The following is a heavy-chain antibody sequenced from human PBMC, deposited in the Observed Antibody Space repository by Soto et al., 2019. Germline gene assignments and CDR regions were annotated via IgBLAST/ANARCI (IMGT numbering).Heavy chain of an antibody. D-gene: IGHD6-19*01. CDR3: ARVGGTGWITDY. J-gene: IGHJ4*02. CDR2: ISSSGNTI. Sequence: QVQLVESGGGLVKPGGSLRLSCAASGFNFSDYYMSWIRQAPGKGLEWISYISSSGNTIYYADSVKGRFTISRDNTKNSLSLQMNSLRAEDTAVYYCARVGGTGWITDYWGQGTLVTVSS. V-gene: IGHV3-11*01. CDR1: GFNFSDYY.